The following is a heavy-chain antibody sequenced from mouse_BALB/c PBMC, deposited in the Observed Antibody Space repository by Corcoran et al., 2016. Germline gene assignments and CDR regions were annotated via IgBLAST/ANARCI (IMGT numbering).Heavy chain of an antibody. J-gene: IGHJ3*01. CDR3: ARGGYDRAWFAY. D-gene: IGHD2-2*01. V-gene: IGHV9-3-1*01. Sequence: QIQLVQSGPELKKPGETVKISCKASGYTFTNYGMNWVKQAPGKGLKWMGWINTYTGEPTYADDFKGRFAFSLETSASTAYLQINNLKNEDTATYFCARGGYDRAWFAYWGQGTLVTVSA. CDR2: INTYTGEP. CDR1: GYTFTNYG.